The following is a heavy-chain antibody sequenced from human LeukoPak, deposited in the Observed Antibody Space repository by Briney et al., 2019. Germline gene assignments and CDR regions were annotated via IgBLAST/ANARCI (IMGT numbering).Heavy chain of an antibody. V-gene: IGHV1-2*02. D-gene: IGHD5-18*01. CDR1: GYTFTSYG. Sequence: GASVKVSCKASGYTFTSYGISWVRQAPGQGLEWMGWINPNSGGTNYAQKFQGRVTMTRDTSISTAYMELSRLRSDDTAVYYCARGDSYGPLTFVGWGQGTLVTVSS. CDR2: INPNSGGT. J-gene: IGHJ4*02. CDR3: ARGDSYGPLTFVG.